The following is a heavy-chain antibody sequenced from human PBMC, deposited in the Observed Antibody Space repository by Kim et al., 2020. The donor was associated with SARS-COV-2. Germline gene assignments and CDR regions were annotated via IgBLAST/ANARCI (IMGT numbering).Heavy chain of an antibody. J-gene: IGHJ6*01. CDR2: IYYSGST. Sequence: SETLSLTCTVSGGSVSSGSYYWSWIRQPPGKGLEWIGYIYYSGSTNYNPSLKSRVTISVDTSKNQFSLKLSSVTAADTAVYYCSRERVYSYYYYGMDALG. CDR3: SRERVYSYYYYGMDA. V-gene: IGHV4-61*01. CDR1: GGSVSSGSYY. D-gene: IGHD6-13*01.